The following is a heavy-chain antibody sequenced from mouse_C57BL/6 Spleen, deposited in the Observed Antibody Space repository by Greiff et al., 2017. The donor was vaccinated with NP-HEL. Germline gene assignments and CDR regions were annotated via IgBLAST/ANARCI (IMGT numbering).Heavy chain of an antibody. J-gene: IGHJ2*01. D-gene: IGHD1-1*01. CDR2: ISSGSSTI. V-gene: IGHV5-17*01. CDR3: ARRTVVAIDY. Sequence: EVKLVESGGGLVKPGGSLKLSCAASGFTFSDYGMHWVRQAPEKGLEWVAYISSGSSTIYYADTVKGRFTISRDNAKNTLFLQMTSLRSEDTAMYYCARRTVVAIDYWGQGTTLTVSS. CDR1: GFTFSDYG.